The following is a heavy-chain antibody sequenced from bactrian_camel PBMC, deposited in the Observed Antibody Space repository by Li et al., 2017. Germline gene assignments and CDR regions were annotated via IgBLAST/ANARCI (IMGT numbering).Heavy chain of an antibody. J-gene: IGHJ4*01. Sequence: HVQLVESGGGSVQAGGSLTLSCVASRDTTKLNLMGWFRRAPEKAREGVAAIDSDGSTVYEDSVKGRFTISKDNAKNTLYLEMNSLNPEDTGTYYRAADPLALGGRCSPERGLITGARGPRSPSP. CDR2: IDSDGST. D-gene: IGHD3*01. CDR3: AADPLALGGRCSPERGLIT. CDR1: RDTTKLNL. V-gene: IGHV3S53*01.